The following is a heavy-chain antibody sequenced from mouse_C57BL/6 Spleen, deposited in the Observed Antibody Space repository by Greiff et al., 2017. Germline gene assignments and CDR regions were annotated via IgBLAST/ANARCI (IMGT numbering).Heavy chain of an antibody. CDR2: INPGSGGT. Sequence: QVQLQPSGAELVRPGTSVKVSCKASGYAFTNYLIEWVKQRPGQGLEWIGVINPGSGGTNYNEKFKGKATLTADKSSSTAYMQLSGLTSEGSAVYFCARWGLGRGDDGGQGPTLTLSS. V-gene: IGHV1-54*01. D-gene: IGHD4-1*01. CDR3: ARWGLGRGDD. CDR1: GYAFTNYL. J-gene: IGHJ2*01.